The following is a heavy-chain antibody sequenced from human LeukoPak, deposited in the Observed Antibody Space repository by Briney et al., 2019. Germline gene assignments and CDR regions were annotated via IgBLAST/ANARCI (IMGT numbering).Heavy chain of an antibody. J-gene: IGHJ4*02. V-gene: IGHV3-64*01. CDR3: ARVRYGDYSIDY. D-gene: IGHD4-17*01. CDR2: ISSNGDTT. CDR1: GFTFSDYY. Sequence: GGSLRLSCAASGFTFSDYYMSWIRQAPGKGLEYVSAISSNGDTTNYANSVKGRFTISRDNSKNTLYLQMGSLRAEDMAVYYCARVRYGDYSIDYWGQGTLVTVSS.